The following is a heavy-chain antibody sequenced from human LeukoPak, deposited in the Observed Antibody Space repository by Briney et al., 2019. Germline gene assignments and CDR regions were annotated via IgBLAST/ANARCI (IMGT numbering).Heavy chain of an antibody. Sequence: SETLSLTCAVYGGSFSDYYWSWIRQPPGKGLEWIGEINYSGTTNYSPSLKSRVSISVDTSKNQFSLKLNSVTAADAAMYYCASHYSSGSYRYTGSFDSWGQGMLVNVSS. D-gene: IGHD3-16*02. V-gene: IGHV4-34*01. CDR3: ASHYSSGSYRYTGSFDS. J-gene: IGHJ4*02. CDR1: GGSFSDYY. CDR2: INYSGTT.